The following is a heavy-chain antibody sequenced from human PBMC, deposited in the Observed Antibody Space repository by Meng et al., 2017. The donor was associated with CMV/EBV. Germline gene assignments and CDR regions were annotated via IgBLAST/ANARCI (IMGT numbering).Heavy chain of an antibody. J-gene: IGHJ4*02. V-gene: IGHV3-7*01. D-gene: IGHD6-13*01. CDR3: ASYHHSSSQWYFDY. CDR2: IKQDGSEK. CDR1: GFTFSSYW. Sequence: GSLRLSCAASGFTFSSYWMSWVRQAPGKGLEWVANIKQDGSEKYYVDSVKGRFTISRDNAKNSLYLQMNSLRAEDTAVYYCASYHHSSSQWYFDYWGQGTLVTVSS.